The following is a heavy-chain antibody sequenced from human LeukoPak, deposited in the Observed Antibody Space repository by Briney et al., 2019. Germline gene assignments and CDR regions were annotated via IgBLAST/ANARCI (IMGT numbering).Heavy chain of an antibody. CDR2: INHSGST. D-gene: IGHD6-13*01. CDR3: ARGRIAAARRIYYFDY. V-gene: IGHV4-34*01. Sequence: GSLRLSCAASGFTFSSYAMSWIRQPPGKGLEWIGEINHSGSTNYNPSLKSRVTISVDASKNQFSLKLSSVTAADTAVYYCARGRIAAARRIYYFDYWGQGTLVTVSS. CDR1: GFTFSSYA. J-gene: IGHJ4*02.